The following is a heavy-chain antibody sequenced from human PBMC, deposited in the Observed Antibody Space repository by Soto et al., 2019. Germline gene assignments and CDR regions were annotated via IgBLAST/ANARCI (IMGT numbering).Heavy chain of an antibody. V-gene: IGHV5-51*01. CDR2: IFPRDFDT. CDR1: GYTSSSYW. D-gene: IGHD6-13*01. Sequence: PGESLKISCQGSGYTSSSYWIAWVRQMPGKGLEWMGIIFPRDFDTRYSPSFQGHVTISVDKSINTAYLQWTSLRASDTAMYYCARQTDLENDYSSSWYNYWGQGTLVTAPQ. CDR3: ARQTDLENDYSSSWYNY. J-gene: IGHJ4*02.